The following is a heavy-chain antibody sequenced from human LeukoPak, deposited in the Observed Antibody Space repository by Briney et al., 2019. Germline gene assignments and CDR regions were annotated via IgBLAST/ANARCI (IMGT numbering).Heavy chain of an antibody. Sequence: GESLKISCQVSGYIFTHYWIGWVRQLPGQGLEWMGRIDPSDSYTNYSPSFQGHATISADKSISTAYLQWSSLKASDTAMYFCGRGRGKDDYWGQGTLVTVSS. CDR1: GYIFTHYW. D-gene: IGHD3-16*01. J-gene: IGHJ4*02. CDR2: IDPSDSYT. CDR3: GRGRGKDDY. V-gene: IGHV5-10-1*01.